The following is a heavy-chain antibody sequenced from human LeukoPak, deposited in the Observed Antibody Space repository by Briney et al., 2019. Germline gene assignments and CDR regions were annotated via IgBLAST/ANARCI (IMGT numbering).Heavy chain of an antibody. CDR2: ISDTGKTT. Sequence: GGSLRLSCEASGFTFSNHAMTWVREAPGEGLLWVSTISDTGKTTFSRASVRGRFTTSRDISNNTLYLQMDGLRADDTAVYYCARGGAYDYGVLDAWGQGTLVTVSS. CDR1: GFTFSNHA. V-gene: IGHV3-23*01. CDR3: ARGGAYDYGVLDA. D-gene: IGHD4/OR15-4a*01. J-gene: IGHJ5*02.